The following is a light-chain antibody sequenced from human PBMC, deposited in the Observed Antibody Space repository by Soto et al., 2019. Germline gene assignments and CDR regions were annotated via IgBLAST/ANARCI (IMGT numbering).Light chain of an antibody. Sequence: DIQMTQSPSTLSASVGDRVTITCRATQNIYGWLAWYQQKSGKAPKLLIYDASSLESGVPSRLSGSGFGTEFTVTISSLQPDDFATYYCQQYNSYPWTFGQGTKVEVK. CDR1: QNIYGW. CDR2: DAS. CDR3: QQYNSYPWT. V-gene: IGKV1-5*01. J-gene: IGKJ1*01.